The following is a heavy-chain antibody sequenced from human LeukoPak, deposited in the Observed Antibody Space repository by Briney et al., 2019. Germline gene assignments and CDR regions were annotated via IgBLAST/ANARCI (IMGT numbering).Heavy chain of an antibody. CDR2: IYYSGST. CDR3: AGVEAVAGLGGPFDY. J-gene: IGHJ4*02. CDR1: GGSISSYY. Sequence: PSETLSLTCTVSGGSISSYYWSWIRQPPGKGLEWIGYIYYSGSTNYNPSLKSRVTISVDTSKNQFSLKLSSVTAADTAVYYCAGVEAVAGLGGPFDYWGQGTLVTVSS. D-gene: IGHD6-19*01. V-gene: IGHV4-59*01.